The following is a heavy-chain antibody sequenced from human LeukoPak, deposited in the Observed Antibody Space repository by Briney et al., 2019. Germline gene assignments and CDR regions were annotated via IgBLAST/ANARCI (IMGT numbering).Heavy chain of an antibody. J-gene: IGHJ3*02. CDR1: GYSFTTYW. V-gene: IGHV5-51*01. D-gene: IGHD3-10*01. Sequence: GESLQISCQGSGYSFTTYWIGWVRQMPGKGLEWMGIIYPGDSNTRYSPSFQGQVTISADKSISTAYLQWSSLKASDTAMYYCARRPGEWGDAFDIWGQGTMVTVSS. CDR2: IYPGDSNT. CDR3: ARRPGEWGDAFDI.